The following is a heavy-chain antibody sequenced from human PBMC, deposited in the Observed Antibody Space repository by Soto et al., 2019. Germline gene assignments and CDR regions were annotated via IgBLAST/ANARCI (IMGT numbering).Heavy chain of an antibody. D-gene: IGHD6-6*01. CDR1: GFSITTPGVG. Sequence: SGPTLVNPTQTLTLTCTFSGFSITTPGVGVGWNRQPPGKALEWLALIYWNDDKRYSPSLRTRLTITKDTSKNQVVLTMTSMDPVDTATYYCAHRRPATSSSSRYYFDYWGQGTLVTVSS. J-gene: IGHJ4*02. CDR3: AHRRPATSSSSRYYFDY. CDR2: IYWNDDK. V-gene: IGHV2-5*01.